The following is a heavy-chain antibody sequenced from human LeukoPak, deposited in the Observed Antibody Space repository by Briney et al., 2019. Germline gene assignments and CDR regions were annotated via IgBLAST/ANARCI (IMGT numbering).Heavy chain of an antibody. V-gene: IGHV3-23*01. Sequence: HPGRSLRLSCAASGFTFDDYAMHWVRQAPGKGLEWVSAIGGSGINTYYADSVKGRFTISRDNSKNTLYLQMNSLRAEDTAVYYCARALRLDPSHELRYWGQGTLVTVSS. CDR1: GFTFDDYA. CDR2: IGGSGINT. D-gene: IGHD2-15*01. J-gene: IGHJ4*02. CDR3: ARALRLDPSHELRY.